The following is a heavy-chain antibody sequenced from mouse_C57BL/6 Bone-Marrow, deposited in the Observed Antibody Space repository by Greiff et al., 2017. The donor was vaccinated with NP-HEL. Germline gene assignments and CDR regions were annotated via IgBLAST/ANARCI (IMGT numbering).Heavy chain of an antibody. Sequence: QVQLQQPGAELVKPGASVKLSCKASGYTFTSYWMQWVKQRPGQGLEWIGEIDPSDSYTNYNQKFKGKATLTVDTSSSTAYMQLSSLTSEDSAVYYCARDDGYYEEVTYWGQGTTLTVSS. CDR2: IDPSDSYT. CDR1: GYTFTSYW. D-gene: IGHD2-3*01. J-gene: IGHJ2*01. V-gene: IGHV1-50*01. CDR3: ARDDGYYEEVTY.